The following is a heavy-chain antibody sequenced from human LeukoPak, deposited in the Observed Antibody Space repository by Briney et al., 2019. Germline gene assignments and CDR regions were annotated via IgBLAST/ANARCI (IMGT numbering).Heavy chain of an antibody. J-gene: IGHJ6*02. Sequence: ASVKVSCKASGYSLTSFDINWVRQGSGQGLEWMGWMNPKRGNTGYAPTFQGRVTITRGTSIDTAFMELSSLRPDDTAVYYCARGGSSSSYYNNYGMDVWGQGTTITVSS. D-gene: IGHD6-13*01. CDR3: ARGGSSSSYYNNYGMDV. CDR1: GYSLTSFD. CDR2: MNPKRGNT. V-gene: IGHV1-8*01.